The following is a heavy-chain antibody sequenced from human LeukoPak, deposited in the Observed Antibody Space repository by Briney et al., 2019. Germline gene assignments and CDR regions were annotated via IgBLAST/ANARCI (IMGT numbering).Heavy chain of an antibody. CDR2: INSDGSST. D-gene: IGHD6-19*01. J-gene: IGHJ4*02. V-gene: IGHV3-74*01. Sequence: QSGGSLRLSCAASGFTFSSYWMHWVRQAPGKGLVWVSRINSDGSSTSYADSVKGRFTISRDNAKNTLYLQMNSLRAEDTAVYYCAAGYSSGWSENWGQGTLVTVSS. CDR1: GFTFSSYW. CDR3: AAGYSSGWSEN.